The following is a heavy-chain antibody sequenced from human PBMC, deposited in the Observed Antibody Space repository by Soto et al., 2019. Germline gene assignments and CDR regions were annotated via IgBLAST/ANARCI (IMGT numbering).Heavy chain of an antibody. CDR2: IYYSGST. J-gene: IGHJ5*02. Sequence: SETLSLTCTVSGGSISSGDYYWSWIRQPPGKGLEWIGYIYYSGSTYYNPSLKSRVTISVDTSKNQFSLKLSSVTAADTAVYYCASQKLGYNTFGPWGQGTLVT. CDR1: GGSISSGDYY. D-gene: IGHD5-18*01. V-gene: IGHV4-30-4*01. CDR3: ASQKLGYNTFGP.